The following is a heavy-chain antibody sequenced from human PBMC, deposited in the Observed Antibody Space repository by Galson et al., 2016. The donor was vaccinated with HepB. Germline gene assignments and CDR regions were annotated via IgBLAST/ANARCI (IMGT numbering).Heavy chain of an antibody. D-gene: IGHD2-21*02. Sequence: TLSLTCTVSGGSISRAKYYWSWIRQHPGRGLEWIGYIFYSGTTHYNPSLKSRVTISMDTSKNHFSLNLNSVTAADTAVYYCARTTGDCGGDCSWFDPWGQGTLVIVSS. CDR3: ARTTGDCGGDCSWFDP. CDR2: IFYSGTT. CDR1: GGSISRAKYY. J-gene: IGHJ5*01. V-gene: IGHV4-31*03.